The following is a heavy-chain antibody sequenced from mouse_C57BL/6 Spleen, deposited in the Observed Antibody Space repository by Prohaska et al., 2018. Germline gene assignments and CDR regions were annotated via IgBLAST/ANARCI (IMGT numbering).Heavy chain of an antibody. V-gene: IGHV1-69*01. D-gene: IGHD1-1*01. CDR3: ASIGSSYWFAY. J-gene: IGHJ3*01. CDR2: IVPSDCYT. Sequence: QVQLQQPLAELVMPAASVKLSCKASGYTFTSYWMHWVKQRPGQGLERIGEIVPSDCYTNYNQKFKGKATLTVDKSTSTAYMQLSSQTSEDSAVYYCASIGSSYWFAYWGQGTLVTVSA. CDR1: GYTFTSYW.